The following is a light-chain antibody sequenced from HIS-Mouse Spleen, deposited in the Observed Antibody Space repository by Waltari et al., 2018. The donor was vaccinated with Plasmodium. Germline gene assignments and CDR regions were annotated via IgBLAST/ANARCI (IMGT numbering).Light chain of an antibody. J-gene: IGKJ4*01. Sequence: IQLTQSPSSLSASVGDRVTITCRASQGNSSALAWYQQKPGKAPKLLINDASSLEMGVPSRFSGRGSGTDFTLNISSLQPEDFATYYCQQVNSYPHTFGGGTKVEIK. CDR2: DAS. V-gene: IGKV1-13*02. CDR1: QGNSSA. CDR3: QQVNSYPHT.